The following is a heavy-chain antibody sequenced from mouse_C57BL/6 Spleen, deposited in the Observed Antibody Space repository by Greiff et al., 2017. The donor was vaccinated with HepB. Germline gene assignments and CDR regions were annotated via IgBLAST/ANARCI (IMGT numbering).Heavy chain of an antibody. CDR3: ERGIFPGAY. CDR2: IDPSDSYT. J-gene: IGHJ3*01. CDR1: GYTFTSYW. V-gene: IGHV1-69*01. Sequence: VQLQQSGAELVMPGASVKLSCKASGYTFTSYWMHWVKQRPGQGLEWIGEIDPSDSYTNYNQKFKGKSTLTVDKSSSTAYMQLSSLTSEDSAVYYCERGIFPGAYWGQGTLVTVSA.